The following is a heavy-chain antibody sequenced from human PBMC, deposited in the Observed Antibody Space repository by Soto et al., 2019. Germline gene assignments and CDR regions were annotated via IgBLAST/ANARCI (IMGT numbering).Heavy chain of an antibody. CDR1: GFSVSTKY. Sequence: PGGSLRLSCAASGFSVSTKYMSWVRQAPGKGLEWVSSISSSSSYIYYADSVKGRFTISRDNAKNSLYLQMNSLRAEDTAVYYCARTHDYGAPFDYWGQGTLVTVSS. CDR3: ARTHDYGAPFDY. J-gene: IGHJ4*02. CDR2: ISSSSSYI. D-gene: IGHD4-17*01. V-gene: IGHV3-21*01.